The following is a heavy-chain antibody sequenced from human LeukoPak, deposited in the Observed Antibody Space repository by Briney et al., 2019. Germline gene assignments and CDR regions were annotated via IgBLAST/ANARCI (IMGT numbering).Heavy chain of an antibody. CDR1: GLTVSTNY. CDR3: ARRALGSYYGYYFDY. J-gene: IGHJ4*02. CDR2: IYSGGST. V-gene: IGHV3-53*01. D-gene: IGHD1-26*01. Sequence: GGSLRLSCAASGLTVSTNYMSWVRQAPGKGLEWVSVIYSGGSTYYADSVKGRFTISRDNSKNTVYLQMNSLRAEDAAVYYCARRALGSYYGYYFDYWGQGTLVTVSS.